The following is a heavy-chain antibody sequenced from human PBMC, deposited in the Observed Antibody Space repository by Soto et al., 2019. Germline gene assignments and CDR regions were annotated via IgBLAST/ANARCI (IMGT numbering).Heavy chain of an antibody. J-gene: IGHJ6*02. CDR2: ISSSGSTI. CDR1: GFTFSSYA. V-gene: IGHV3-48*03. Sequence: VQLVESGGGLVQPGGSLRLSCAASGFTFSSYAMNWVRQAPGKGLEWVSYISSSGSTIYYADSVKGRFTISRDNAKNSLYLQMNSLRAEDTAVDYCARVWVLYGMDVWGQGTTVTVSS. CDR3: ARVWVLYGMDV. D-gene: IGHD3-10*01.